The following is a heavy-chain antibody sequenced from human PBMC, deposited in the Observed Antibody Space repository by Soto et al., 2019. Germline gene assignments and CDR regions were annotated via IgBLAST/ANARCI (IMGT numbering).Heavy chain of an antibody. CDR2: ISGGGSQT. J-gene: IGHJ4*02. CDR3: AKDARADY. Sequence: GGSLRLSCEASGLTFSNYDKMWVRQPPGKGLEWVSSISGGGSQTYYANSVRGRFTISRDNSKNTLYLQMNSLRDVDTAIYYCAKDARADYWGQGTLVTVSS. CDR1: GLTFSNYD. V-gene: IGHV3-23*01.